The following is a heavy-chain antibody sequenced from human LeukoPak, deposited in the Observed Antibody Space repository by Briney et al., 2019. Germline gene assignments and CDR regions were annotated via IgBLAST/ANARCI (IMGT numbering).Heavy chain of an antibody. CDR2: ISSSSSYI. Sequence: GGSLRLSCAASGFTFSGYSMNWVRQAPGKGLEWVSSISSSSSYIHYADSVKGRFTISRDNAKNSLYLQMNSLRAEDTAVYYCARGPLLGMIFDYWGQGTLVTVSS. J-gene: IGHJ4*02. CDR3: ARGPLLGMIFDY. CDR1: GFTFSGYS. V-gene: IGHV3-21*01. D-gene: IGHD7-27*01.